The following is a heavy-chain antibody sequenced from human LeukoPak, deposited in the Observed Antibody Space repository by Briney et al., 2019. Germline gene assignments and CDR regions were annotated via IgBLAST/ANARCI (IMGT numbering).Heavy chain of an antibody. CDR3: AKESGKFDY. J-gene: IGHJ4*02. CDR1: GLPIAGFA. CDR2: ISGDGVST. V-gene: IGHV3-43*02. Sequence: PGGSLRLSCVASGLPIAGFAMHWVRQAPGKGLEWVSLISGDGVSTFYADSVKGRFSISRDNSKNSLYLEMNSLRTEDAAMYYCAKESGKFDYWGQGTLVAVSS.